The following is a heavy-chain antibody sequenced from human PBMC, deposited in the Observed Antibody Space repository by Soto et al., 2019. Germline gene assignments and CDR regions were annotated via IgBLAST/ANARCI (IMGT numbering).Heavy chain of an antibody. Sequence: WLSPRLPWAAAGFNIDNHAPSWVRQAPGKGLEWVSAISGSGGSTYYADSVKGRFTISRDNSKNTLYLQMNSLRAEDTAVYYCAKMGPIDYYYYMDVWGKGTTVTVSS. V-gene: IGHV3-23*01. J-gene: IGHJ6*03. CDR2: ISGSGGST. CDR3: AKMGPIDYYYYMDV. CDR1: GFNIDNHA.